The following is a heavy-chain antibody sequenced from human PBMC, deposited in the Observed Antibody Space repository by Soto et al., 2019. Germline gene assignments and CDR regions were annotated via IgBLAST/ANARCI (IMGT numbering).Heavy chain of an antibody. CDR1: GGTFSSYA. V-gene: IGHV1-69*12. D-gene: IGHD3-22*01. CDR3: ARDRGPSSGYYPYWFDP. Sequence: QVQLVQSGAEVKKPGSSVKVSCKASGGTFSSYAITWVRQAPGQGLEWMGGIIPIFGTANYAQKFQGRVTIPADESTSSAYMERSSLRSEDTALYYCARDRGPSSGYYPYWFDPWGQGTLVTVSS. CDR2: IIPIFGTA. J-gene: IGHJ5*02.